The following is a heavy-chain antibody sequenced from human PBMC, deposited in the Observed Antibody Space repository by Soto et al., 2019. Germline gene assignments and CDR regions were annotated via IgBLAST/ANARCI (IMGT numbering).Heavy chain of an antibody. D-gene: IGHD5-12*01. CDR1: GFTLSSFW. J-gene: IGHJ4*02. Sequence: EVQLVESGGGLVQPGGSLRLSCAASGFTLSSFWMHWVRQAPGKGLVWVSRINGDGSTTSYADSVKGRFTISRDNAKNTLDLQMNSQRAEEAAVYYCTRSKDGYNLVADYWGQGTLVTVSS. CDR3: TRSKDGYNLVADY. CDR2: INGDGSTT. V-gene: IGHV3-74*01.